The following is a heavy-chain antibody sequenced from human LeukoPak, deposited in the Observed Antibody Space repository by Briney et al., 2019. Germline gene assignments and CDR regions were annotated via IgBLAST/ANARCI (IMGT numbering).Heavy chain of an antibody. CDR3: AREQDEEQHPFDY. Sequence: PGGSLRLSCAASGFTFSTYWMHWVRQAPGKGLVWVSRVNGDGSSTNYADSVKGRFTISRDNAKNTLYLQMNSLRAEDTAVYYCAREQDEEQHPFDYWGQGTLVTVSS. CDR2: VNGDGSST. D-gene: IGHD6-13*01. J-gene: IGHJ4*02. CDR1: GFTFSTYW. V-gene: IGHV3-74*01.